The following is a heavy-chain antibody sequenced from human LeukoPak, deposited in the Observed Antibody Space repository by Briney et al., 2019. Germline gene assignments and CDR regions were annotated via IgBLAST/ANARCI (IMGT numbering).Heavy chain of an antibody. V-gene: IGHV3-11*06. D-gene: IGHD3-10*01. CDR1: GFTFGDFY. CDR2: IPRSSDKT. Sequence: GGSLRLSCAASGFTFGDFYMSWIRRAPGKGPEWVAHIPRSSDKTKYADSVEGRFTISRDNAKNSLYLQMSSLRAEDTAVYYCARDREPFYDSGSFGYWGQGTPVTVSS. J-gene: IGHJ4*02. CDR3: ARDREPFYDSGSFGY.